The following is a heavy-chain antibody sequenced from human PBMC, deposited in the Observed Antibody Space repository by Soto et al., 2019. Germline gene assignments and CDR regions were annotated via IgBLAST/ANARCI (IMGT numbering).Heavy chain of an antibody. D-gene: IGHD3-3*01. Sequence: GSLRLSCAASGFTFSSYAMSCVRQAPGKGPEWVSAISGSGGSTYYADSVKGRFTISRDNSKNTLYLQMNSLRAEDTAVYYCAKEGPPYYDFWSGQTANYFDYWGQGTPVTVSS. CDR3: AKEGPPYYDFWSGQTANYFDY. CDR1: GFTFSSYA. CDR2: ISGSGGST. V-gene: IGHV3-23*01. J-gene: IGHJ4*02.